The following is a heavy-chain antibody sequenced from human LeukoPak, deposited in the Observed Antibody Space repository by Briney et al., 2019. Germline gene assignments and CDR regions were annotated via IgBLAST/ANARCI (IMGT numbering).Heavy chain of an antibody. CDR2: IRDNGDGS. D-gene: IGHD3-3*01. V-gene: IGHV3-23*01. Sequence: GGSLRLSCAASGFTFSGYAMNWVRQAPGKGLEWVSTIRDNGDGSYYTDSVKGRFTISRDISKNTLYLQMNSLRAEDTAVYYCAKGLPVSDFWSGNGYYYGMDVWGQGTTVTVS. J-gene: IGHJ6*02. CDR1: GFTFSGYA. CDR3: AKGLPVSDFWSGNGYYYGMDV.